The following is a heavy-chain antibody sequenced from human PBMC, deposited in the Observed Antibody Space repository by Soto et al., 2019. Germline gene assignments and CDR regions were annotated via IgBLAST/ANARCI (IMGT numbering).Heavy chain of an antibody. J-gene: IGHJ4*02. D-gene: IGHD6-19*01. V-gene: IGHV1-3*01. CDR2: INAGNGNT. CDR3: ARVLAVASPFDY. Sequence: ASVKVSCKASGYTFTDYGISWVRQAPGQRLEWMGWINAGNGNTKYSQKFQGRVTITRDTSASTAYMELSSLRSEDTAVYYCARVLAVASPFDYWGQGTLVTVSS. CDR1: GYTFTDYG.